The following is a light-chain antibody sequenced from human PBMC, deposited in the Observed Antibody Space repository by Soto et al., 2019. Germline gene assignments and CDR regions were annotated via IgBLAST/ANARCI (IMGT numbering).Light chain of an antibody. CDR1: QDISNF. J-gene: IGKJ4*01. Sequence: SQLTQSPSSLAASVGDRVTIACRASQDISNFLAWYQQKPGKAPKVLIYAASTLQSGVPSRFSGSGSGTDFTLTSSNLQPEDFATYYCQQLNSYSPRLIFGGGTKVEIK. CDR3: QQLNSYSPRLI. V-gene: IGKV1-9*01. CDR2: AAS.